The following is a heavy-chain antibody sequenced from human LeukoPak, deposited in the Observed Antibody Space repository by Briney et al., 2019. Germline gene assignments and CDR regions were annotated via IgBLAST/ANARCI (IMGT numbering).Heavy chain of an antibody. V-gene: IGHV1-46*01. D-gene: IGHD3-22*01. J-gene: IGHJ5*02. CDR3: ARGSYYDSSGYYSWFDP. CDR1: GYTFTSYY. Sequence: ASVKVSCKASGYTFTSYYMHWVRQAPGQGLEWMGIINPSGGSTSYAQKFQGRVTMTRDMSTSTVYMELSRLRSDDTAVCYCARGSYYDSSGYYSWFDPWGQGTLVTVSS. CDR2: INPSGGST.